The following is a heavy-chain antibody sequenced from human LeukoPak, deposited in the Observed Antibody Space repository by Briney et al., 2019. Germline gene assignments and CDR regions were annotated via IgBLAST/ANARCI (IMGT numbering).Heavy chain of an antibody. D-gene: IGHD1-26*01. CDR1: GFSVSANY. Sequence: PGGSLRLSCAASGFSVSANYMSWVRQAPGKGLEWVSVIYSTGSVYYADSVKGRFTISRDNSKNSLYLQMNSLRAEDTAVYYCARHSGSYRCFDYWGQGTLVTVSS. CDR2: IYSTGSV. V-gene: IGHV3-66*04. J-gene: IGHJ4*02. CDR3: ARHSGSYRCFDY.